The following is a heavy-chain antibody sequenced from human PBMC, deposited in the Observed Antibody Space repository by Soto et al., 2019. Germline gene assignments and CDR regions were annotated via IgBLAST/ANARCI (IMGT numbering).Heavy chain of an antibody. D-gene: IGHD3-22*01. CDR2: IYYSGST. J-gene: IGHJ4*02. V-gene: IGHV4-31*03. Sequence: SETLSLTCTVSGGSISSGGYYWSWIRQHPGKGLEWIGYIYYSGSTYYNPSLRSRVTISVDTSKNQFSLKLSSVTAADTAVYYCARVLYDSSGYYHDYWGQGTLVTVSS. CDR1: GGSISSGGYY. CDR3: ARVLYDSSGYYHDY.